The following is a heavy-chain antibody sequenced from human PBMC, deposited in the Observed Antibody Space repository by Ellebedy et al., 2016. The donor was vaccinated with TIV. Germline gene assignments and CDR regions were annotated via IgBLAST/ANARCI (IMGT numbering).Heavy chain of an antibody. Sequence: GESLKISXAASGFTFSSYSMNWVRQAPGKGLEWVSSISSSSSYIYYADSVKGRFTISRDNAKNSLYLQMNSLRAEDTAVYYCARVVVVAATPRYCYYYGMDVWGQGTTVTVSS. CDR3: ARVVVVAATPRYCYYYGMDV. CDR2: ISSSSSYI. D-gene: IGHD2-15*01. J-gene: IGHJ6*02. CDR1: GFTFSSYS. V-gene: IGHV3-21*01.